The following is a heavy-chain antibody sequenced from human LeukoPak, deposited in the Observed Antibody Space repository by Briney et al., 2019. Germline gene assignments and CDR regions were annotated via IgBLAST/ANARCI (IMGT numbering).Heavy chain of an antibody. J-gene: IGHJ3*02. CDR1: GWTFRGYY. V-gene: IGHV4-34*01. CDR2: INHSGST. D-gene: IGHD7-27*01. Sequence: PSETLSLTCAVYGWTFRGYYWNWIRQPPGKGLEWMGEINHSGSTNYSPSLKSRGTISVDRSKNQFSLKLSSVTDADTAVYYCARGRNELGIHDALDIWGQGTMVTVSS. CDR3: ARGRNELGIHDALDI.